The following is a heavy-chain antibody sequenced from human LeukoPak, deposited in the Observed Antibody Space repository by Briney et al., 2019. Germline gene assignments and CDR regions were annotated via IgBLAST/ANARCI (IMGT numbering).Heavy chain of an antibody. Sequence: PGGSLRLSCAASGFTFDDYAMHWVRQAPGKGLEWVSGISWNSGSIGYADSVKGRFTISRDNAKNSLYLQMNSLRAEDTALYYCAKDPYSSGWFHHFDYWGQGTLVTASS. CDR1: GFTFDDYA. J-gene: IGHJ4*02. CDR3: AKDPYSSGWFHHFDY. D-gene: IGHD6-19*01. V-gene: IGHV3-9*01. CDR2: ISWNSGSI.